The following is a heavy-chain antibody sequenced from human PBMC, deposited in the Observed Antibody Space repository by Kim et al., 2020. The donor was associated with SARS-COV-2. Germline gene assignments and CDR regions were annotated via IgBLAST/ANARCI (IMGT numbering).Heavy chain of an antibody. V-gene: IGHV3-23*01. CDR3: AKDWRSSGNNAFDI. J-gene: IGHJ3*02. Sequence: ADSVKGRLTISRDNSKNTLYLQMNSLRAEDTAVYYCAKDWRSSGNNAFDIWGQGTMVTVSS. D-gene: IGHD3-22*01.